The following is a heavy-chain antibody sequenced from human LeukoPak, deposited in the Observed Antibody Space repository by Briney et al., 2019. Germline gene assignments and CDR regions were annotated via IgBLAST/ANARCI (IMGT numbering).Heavy chain of an antibody. CDR3: GRGMATIALDY. Sequence: PSETLSLTCSVSGFSISSYHWSWLRQPPGQGLEGIVYIYYSGSTNYNPFLSSGVIISVASTRNVFTLLLSSVTAADTAEYYCGRGMATIALDYWGEGTLVTVSS. J-gene: IGHJ4*02. D-gene: IGHD5-24*01. CDR1: GFSISSYH. CDR2: IYYSGST. V-gene: IGHV4-59*01.